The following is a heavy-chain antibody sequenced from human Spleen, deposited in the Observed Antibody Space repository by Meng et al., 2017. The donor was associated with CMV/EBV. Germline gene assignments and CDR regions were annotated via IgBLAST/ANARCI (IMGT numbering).Heavy chain of an antibody. CDR3: ARDYYDSGAYYYTEEYYHGLDV. D-gene: IGHD3-22*01. CDR2: TYYRSKWYD. V-gene: IGHV6-1*01. J-gene: IGHJ6*02. CDR1: GDSGSSNSAA. Sequence: LRLSCAISGDSGSSNSAAWSWIRQSPSRGLEWLGRTYYRSKWYDDYAMAVKSRITINPDTSKNHFSLQLNSVTPEDTAVYYRARDYYDSGAYYYTEEYYHGLDVWGQGTTVTVSS.